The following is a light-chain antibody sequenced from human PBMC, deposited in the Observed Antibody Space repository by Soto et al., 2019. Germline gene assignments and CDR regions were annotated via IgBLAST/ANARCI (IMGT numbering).Light chain of an antibody. CDR3: LLSYRGARQV. V-gene: IGLV7-46*01. Sequence: QAVVTQEPSLTLSPGGTFTLTCGSSTGAVTSGHYPYWFQQKPGQAPRTLVYDTSNKHSWTPARFSGSLLGGKAALTLSGAQPEDEAEYYCLLSYRGARQVFGGGTKLTVL. CDR1: TGAVTSGHY. CDR2: DTS. J-gene: IGLJ3*02.